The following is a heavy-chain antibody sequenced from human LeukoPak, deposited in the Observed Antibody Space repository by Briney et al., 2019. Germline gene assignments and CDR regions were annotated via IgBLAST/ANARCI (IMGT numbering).Heavy chain of an antibody. J-gene: IGHJ6*03. V-gene: IGHV3-23*01. D-gene: IGHD2-21*01. CDR2: IVGDSSKT. CDR1: GLTFHDYA. Sequence: GGSLRLSCAISGLTFHDYAMTWVRQAPGKGLEWVSTIVGDSSKTYYADSVKGRFTISRDNANYMLFLHMNNLRAEDTAIYYCAKQPYNYYYLDVWGKGTTVTVSS. CDR3: AKQPYNYYYLDV.